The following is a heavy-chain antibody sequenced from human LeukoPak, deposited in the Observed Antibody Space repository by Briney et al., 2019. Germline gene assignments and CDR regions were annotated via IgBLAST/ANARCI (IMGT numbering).Heavy chain of an antibody. Sequence: GGSLRLSCAASGFTFSSYAMTWVRQAPGKGLEWVSIIGGSGDSTYYADSVKGRFTISRDNSQNTLYLQMNSLSAEDTAVYYCAKSLFSNPFDYWGQGTLVTVSS. J-gene: IGHJ4*02. CDR1: GFTFSSYA. CDR2: IGGSGDST. V-gene: IGHV3-23*01. D-gene: IGHD4-11*01. CDR3: AKSLFSNPFDY.